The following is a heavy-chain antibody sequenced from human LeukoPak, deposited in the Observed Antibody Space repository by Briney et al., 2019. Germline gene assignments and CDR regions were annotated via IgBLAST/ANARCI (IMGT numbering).Heavy chain of an antibody. CDR3: ARAAVAGSPFDY. Sequence: KPSETLSLTCTVSGGSISSSSYYWGWIRQPPGKGLEWVGSIYYSGSTYYNPSLKSRVTISVDTSKNQFSLKLSSVTAADTAVYYCARAAVAGSPFDYWGQGTLVTVSS. J-gene: IGHJ4*02. CDR2: IYYSGST. CDR1: GGSISSSSYY. D-gene: IGHD6-19*01. V-gene: IGHV4-39*07.